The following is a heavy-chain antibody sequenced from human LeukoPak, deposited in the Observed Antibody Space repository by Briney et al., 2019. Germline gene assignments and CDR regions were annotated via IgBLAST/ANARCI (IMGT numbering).Heavy chain of an antibody. CDR1: VFTFSSYA. CDR3: ARGHSSSWYRIGGAFDY. J-gene: IGHJ4*02. V-gene: IGHV3-23*01. Sequence: GGSLRLSCAASVFTFSSYAMSCVREAPGPELRGVSGFGGSVGSTYYADSVKGRVTISRDKSKNTLYLQRNSLRSLDTTVSYCARGHSSSWYRIGGAFDYWGQGTLVTVSS. D-gene: IGHD6-13*01. CDR2: FGGSVGST.